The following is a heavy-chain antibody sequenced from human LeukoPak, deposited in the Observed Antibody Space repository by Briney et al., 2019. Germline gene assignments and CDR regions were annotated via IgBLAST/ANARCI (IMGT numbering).Heavy chain of an antibody. CDR2: IYYSGST. J-gene: IGHJ4*02. CDR3: ASRKLGNDY. Sequence: SETLSLTCTVLGDSISSSSYYWGWIRQPPGKGLEWIGSIYYSGSTYYNPSLKSRVTISVDTSKNQFSLKLSSVTAADTAVYYCASRKLGNDYWGQGTLVTVSS. V-gene: IGHV4-39*07. CDR1: GDSISSSSYY. D-gene: IGHD7-27*01.